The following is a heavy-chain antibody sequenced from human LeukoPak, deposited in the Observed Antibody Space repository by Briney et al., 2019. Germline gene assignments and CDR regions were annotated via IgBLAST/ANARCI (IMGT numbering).Heavy chain of an antibody. Sequence: SETLSLTCAVSGDSISSSKWWSWVRQPPGKGLEWVGEIYHSGSTNYNPSLKSRVTISVDKSKNQFSLKLSFVTAADTAVYYCARKGYTYGFFDYWGQGTLVTVSS. V-gene: IGHV4-4*02. D-gene: IGHD5-18*01. CDR2: IYHSGST. CDR1: GDSISSSKW. J-gene: IGHJ4*02. CDR3: ARKGYTYGFFDY.